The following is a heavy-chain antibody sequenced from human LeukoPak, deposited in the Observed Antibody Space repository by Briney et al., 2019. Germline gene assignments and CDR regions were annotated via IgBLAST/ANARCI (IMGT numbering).Heavy chain of an antibody. CDR2: IIPIFGTA. D-gene: IGHD3-10*01. CDR3: ASSCYYGSYTSLAY. CDR1: GGTFSSYA. Sequence: SVKVSCKASGGTFSSYAISWVRQAPGQGLEWMGGIIPIFGTANYAQKFQGRVTITADESTSTAYMELSSLRSEDTAVYYCASSCYYGSYTSLAYWGQGTLVTVSS. J-gene: IGHJ4*02. V-gene: IGHV1-69*13.